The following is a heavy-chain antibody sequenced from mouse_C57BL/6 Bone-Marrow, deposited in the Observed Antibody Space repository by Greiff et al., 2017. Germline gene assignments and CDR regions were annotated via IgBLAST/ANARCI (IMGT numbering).Heavy chain of an antibody. CDR2: IYPGGGYT. Sequence: QVQLQQSGAELVRPGTSVKMSCTASGYTFPNYWIGWAKQRPGHGLEWIGDIYPGGGYTNYNEKFKGKATLTADKSSSTAYMQFSSLTSEDSAIYYCARARRYFDYWGQGTTLTVSS. V-gene: IGHV1-63*01. CDR1: GYTFPNYW. J-gene: IGHJ2*01. CDR3: ARARRYFDY.